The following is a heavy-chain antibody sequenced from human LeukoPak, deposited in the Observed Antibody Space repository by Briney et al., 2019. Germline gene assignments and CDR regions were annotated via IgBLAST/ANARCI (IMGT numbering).Heavy chain of an antibody. D-gene: IGHD1-7*01. J-gene: IGHJ2*01. Sequence: PGGSLRLSCAASGFTFSSSWMHWVRQGPGKGLVWVARMNGDGRTINYADSVKGRFTISRDNAKNTLYLQMNSLRAEDGAVYYCARAGNYYFDLWGRGTLVNVSS. V-gene: IGHV3-74*01. CDR1: GFTFSSSW. CDR2: MNGDGRTI. CDR3: ARAGNYYFDL.